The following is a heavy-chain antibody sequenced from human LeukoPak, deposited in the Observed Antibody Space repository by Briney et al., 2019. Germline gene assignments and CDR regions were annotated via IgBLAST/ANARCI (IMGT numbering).Heavy chain of an antibody. CDR1: KFTFSSYA. CDR3: VKALYSSGWYCYYGMDV. J-gene: IGHJ6*02. Sequence: GGSLSLSCSASKFTFSSYAMHWVRQAPGKGLEYVSAISSDGGSTYYADSVKGRFTISRDNSKNRLYLQMSSLRAEDTAVYYCVKALYSSGWYCYYGMDVWGQGTTVTVSS. CDR2: ISSDGGST. V-gene: IGHV3-64D*09. D-gene: IGHD6-19*01.